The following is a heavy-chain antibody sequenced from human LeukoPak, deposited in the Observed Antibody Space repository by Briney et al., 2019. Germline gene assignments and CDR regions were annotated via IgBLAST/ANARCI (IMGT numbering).Heavy chain of an antibody. J-gene: IGHJ4*02. Sequence: GGSLRLSCAASGFTFSSYSMSWVRQAPGKGLGWVSSISPSSTYIYYADSLKGRITISRDNAKNSLYLQMNSLRAEDTAVYYCVRHRSASDYWGQGALVTVSS. CDR2: ISPSSTYI. V-gene: IGHV3-21*01. CDR3: VRHRSASDY. D-gene: IGHD3-10*01. CDR1: GFTFSSYS.